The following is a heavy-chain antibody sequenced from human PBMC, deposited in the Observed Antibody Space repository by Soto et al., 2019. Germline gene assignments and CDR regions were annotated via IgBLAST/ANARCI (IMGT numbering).Heavy chain of an antibody. V-gene: IGHV3-11*06. Sequence: QVQLVESGGGLVKPGGSLRLSCAASGFTFSDYYMSWIRQAPGKGLEWVSYISSSSSYTNYADSVKGRFTISRDNAKNSRYLQMNSLRAEDTAVYYCARDRGWDYYDSSGYSEWGQGTLVTVSS. D-gene: IGHD3-22*01. CDR2: ISSSSSYT. J-gene: IGHJ4*02. CDR3: ARDRGWDYYDSSGYSE. CDR1: GFTFSDYY.